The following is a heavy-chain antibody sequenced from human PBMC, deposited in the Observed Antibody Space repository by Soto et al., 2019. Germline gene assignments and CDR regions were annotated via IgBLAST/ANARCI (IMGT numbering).Heavy chain of an antibody. CDR1: GYSFTSYW. V-gene: IGHV5-10-1*01. CDR2: IDPSDSYT. D-gene: IGHD1-26*01. CDR3: TRQQQHVVGATHHDAFDI. Sequence: PGESLKISCKGSGYSFTSYWISWVRQMPGKGLEWMGRIDPSDSYTNYSPSFQGHVTISADKSISTAYLQWSSLKASDTAMYYCTRQQQHVVGATHHDAFDIWGQGTMVTVSS. J-gene: IGHJ3*02.